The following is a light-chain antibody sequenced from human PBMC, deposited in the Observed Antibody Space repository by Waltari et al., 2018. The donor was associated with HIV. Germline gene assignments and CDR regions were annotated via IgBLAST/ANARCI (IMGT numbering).Light chain of an antibody. CDR1: QAITNN. J-gene: IGKJ3*01. V-gene: IGKV1-39*01. CDR2: AAS. Sequence: DIQMTQSPSSLFASVGDIVTITCRAGQAITNNLNWYQQKVGRAPQLLIYAASNLQTGVPSRFSGSASGTDFTLTISSLQPEDFATYYCQQSYTTPLTFGPGTKVDV. CDR3: QQSYTTPLT.